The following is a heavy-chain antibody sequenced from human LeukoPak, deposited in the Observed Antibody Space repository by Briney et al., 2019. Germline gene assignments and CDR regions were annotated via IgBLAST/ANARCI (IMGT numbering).Heavy chain of an antibody. CDR1: GFTFSNYW. J-gene: IGHJ4*02. CDR2: ISGDGRDT. Sequence: PGGSLRLSCAASGFTFSNYWMHWVRQGPGKGLVWVSRISGDGRDTRYADSVKGRFTVSRDNAKNTLYLQMNGLRDDDTAVYYCGGYGDYVYWGQGTLVTVSS. CDR3: GGYGDYVY. D-gene: IGHD4-17*01. V-gene: IGHV3-74*01.